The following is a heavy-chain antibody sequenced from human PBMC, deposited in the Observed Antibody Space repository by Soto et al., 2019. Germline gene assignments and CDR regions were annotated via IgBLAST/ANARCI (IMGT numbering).Heavy chain of an antibody. J-gene: IGHJ2*01. CDR2: MNPKSGNT. CDR3: ARVHTVTTYFDV. Sequence: QVQLVQSGAEVKKPGASVRVSCHASGYPFTYYDINWVRQAPGQGLEWMGWMNPKSGNTGSAQRFQGRLTMTSNTSINTAYMDLTSLTSEDGATYYCARVHTVTTYFDVWGRGTPVTVSS. V-gene: IGHV1-8*01. D-gene: IGHD4-17*01. CDR1: GYPFTYYD.